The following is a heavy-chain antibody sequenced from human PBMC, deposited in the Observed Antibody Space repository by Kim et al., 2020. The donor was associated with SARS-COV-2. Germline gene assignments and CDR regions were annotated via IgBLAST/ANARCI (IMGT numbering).Heavy chain of an antibody. CDR1: GFTFSTYS. CDR3: ARGLGIGGSPWFDY. D-gene: IGHD3-3*01. Sequence: GGSLRLSCAASGFTFSTYSIHWVRQAPGKGLEWVAVISYDGYNKYYADSVKGRFTISRDNSKNTVYLQMNSLSAEDMAVYHCARGLGIGGSPWFDYWGQGTLVTVSS. V-gene: IGHV3-30-3*01. J-gene: IGHJ4*02. CDR2: ISYDGYNK.